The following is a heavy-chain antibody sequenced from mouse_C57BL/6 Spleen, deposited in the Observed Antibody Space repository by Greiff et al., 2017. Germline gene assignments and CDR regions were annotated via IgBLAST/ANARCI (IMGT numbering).Heavy chain of an antibody. Sequence: EVQLVESGGGLVQPGGSLSLSCAASGFTFTDYYMSWVRQPPGKALEWLGFIRNKANGYTAKYSASVKGRFTISRDNSQSNLYLQMNALRAEDSATYYWARWRTLYYFDYWGQGTTLTVSS. V-gene: IGHV7-3*01. CDR2: IRNKANGYTA. CDR3: ARWRTLYYFDY. CDR1: GFTFTDYY. J-gene: IGHJ2*01.